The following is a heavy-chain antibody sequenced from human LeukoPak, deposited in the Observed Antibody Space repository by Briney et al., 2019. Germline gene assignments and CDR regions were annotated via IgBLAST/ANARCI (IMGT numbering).Heavy chain of an antibody. D-gene: IGHD6-13*01. Sequence: GGSLRPSCAASGFTFSSYSMNWVRQAPGKGLEWVSYISSSSSTIYYADSVKGRFTISRDNAKNSLYLQMNSLRAEDTAVYYCARDSSRSSWYDTAIGDLDYWGQGTLVTVSS. V-gene: IGHV3-48*01. CDR1: GFTFSSYS. J-gene: IGHJ4*02. CDR2: ISSSSSTI. CDR3: ARDSSRSSWYDTAIGDLDY.